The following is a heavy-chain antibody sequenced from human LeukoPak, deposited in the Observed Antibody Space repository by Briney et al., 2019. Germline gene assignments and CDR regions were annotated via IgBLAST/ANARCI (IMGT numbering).Heavy chain of an antibody. J-gene: IGHJ5*02. CDR3: ARFIPSSGIDP. V-gene: IGHV4-59*01. CDR1: GGSTSSNY. D-gene: IGHD3-10*02. Sequence: SETLSLTCTVSGGSTSSNYWSWIRQPPGKGLEWITYSSYTGSTNYNPSLKSRVTISVDTSKNQFSLRLRSVTAADTAVYYCARFIPSSGIDPWGQGTLVTVSS. CDR2: SSYTGST.